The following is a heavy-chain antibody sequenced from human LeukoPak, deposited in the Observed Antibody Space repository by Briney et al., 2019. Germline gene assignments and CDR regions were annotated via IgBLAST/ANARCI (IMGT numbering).Heavy chain of an antibody. J-gene: IGHJ4*02. D-gene: IGHD2-15*01. V-gene: IGHV3-15*07. Sequence: PGGSLRLSCTASGFSLLPHAMNWIRQAPGKGLEWVGHIRSKADGGTPDYIAPVKGRFTISRDDSKDTLYLQMNSLNTEDTAMYYCTTRSPARYCSDGACYSSADYWGQGTLVTVSS. CDR1: GFSLLPHA. CDR3: TTRSPARYCSDGACYSSADY. CDR2: IRSKADGGTP.